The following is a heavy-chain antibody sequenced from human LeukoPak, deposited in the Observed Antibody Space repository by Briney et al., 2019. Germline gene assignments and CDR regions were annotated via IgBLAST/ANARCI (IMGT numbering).Heavy chain of an antibody. D-gene: IGHD1/OR15-1a*01. J-gene: IGHJ3*02. CDR1: GFTFSGYA. Sequence: PGGSLRLSCAASGFTFSGYAMHWVRQAPGKGLEWVSVTSYDESNKYYADPVKGRFTISRDNSKNTLYLQMNSLRAEDTAVYYCARTGTDAFDIWGQGTMVTVSS. CDR2: TSYDESNK. V-gene: IGHV3-30-3*01. CDR3: ARTGTDAFDI.